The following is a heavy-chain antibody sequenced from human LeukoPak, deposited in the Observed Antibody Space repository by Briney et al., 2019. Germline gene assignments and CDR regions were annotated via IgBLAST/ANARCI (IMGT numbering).Heavy chain of an antibody. CDR1: GGSISSSSYY. Sequence: PSETLSLTCTVSGGSISSSSYYWGWIRQPPGKGLEWIAEIHHSGSINYNPSLKSRVTISVDKAKNQFSLNLNSVTAADTAVYYCARGGDRSFDYWGQGTLVTVSS. CDR2: IHHSGSI. D-gene: IGHD3-10*01. CDR3: ARGGDRSFDY. V-gene: IGHV4-39*07. J-gene: IGHJ4*02.